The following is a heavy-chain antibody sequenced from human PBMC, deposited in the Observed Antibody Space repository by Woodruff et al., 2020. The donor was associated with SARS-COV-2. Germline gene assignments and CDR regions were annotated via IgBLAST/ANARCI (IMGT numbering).Heavy chain of an antibody. D-gene: IGHD1-26*01. CDR2: ISYDGVNK. CDR3: AKDGTRNFDY. Sequence: PGKGLEWVALISYDGVNKFYADSVKGRFTVSRDNSKNTLYLQMNSLRAEDTAVYYCAKDGTRNFDYWGQGTLVTVAS. V-gene: IGHV3-30-3*02. J-gene: IGHJ4*02.